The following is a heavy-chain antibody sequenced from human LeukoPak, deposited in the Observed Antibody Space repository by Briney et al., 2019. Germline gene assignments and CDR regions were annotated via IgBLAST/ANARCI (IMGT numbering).Heavy chain of an antibody. CDR2: ISSSSSTI. V-gene: IGHV3-48*01. CDR3: AREIRSGDLDY. Sequence: RGSLRLSCAASGFTFSSYSMNWVRQAPGKGLEWCSYISSSSSTIYYADSVQGRFTISRDNAKNSLYLQMHSLRAEDTAVYYCAREIRSGDLDYWGQGTLVTVSS. J-gene: IGHJ4*02. CDR1: GFTFSSYS. D-gene: IGHD3-3*01.